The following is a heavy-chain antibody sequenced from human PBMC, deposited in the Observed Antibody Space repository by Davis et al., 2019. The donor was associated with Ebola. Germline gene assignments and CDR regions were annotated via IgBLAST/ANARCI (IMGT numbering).Heavy chain of an antibody. J-gene: IGHJ4*02. Sequence: ASVKVSCKASGYNFTGYYIHWMRQAPGQGLEWMGWINPSSGGTKYESKFQGRVTMTRDTSISTAYMELSRLRSDDTAVYYCARVGTTVTTIDYWGQGTLVTVSS. CDR3: ARVGTTVTTIDY. D-gene: IGHD4-17*01. CDR1: GYNFTGYY. CDR2: INPSSGGT. V-gene: IGHV1-2*02.